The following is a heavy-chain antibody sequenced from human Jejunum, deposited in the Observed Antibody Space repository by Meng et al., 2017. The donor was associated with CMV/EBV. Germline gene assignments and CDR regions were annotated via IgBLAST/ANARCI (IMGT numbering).Heavy chain of an antibody. CDR2: ISASGDTT. CDR1: TFSTYA. J-gene: IGHJ6*02. V-gene: IGHV3-23*01. CDR3: VILTVTMSRYYGMDV. Sequence: TFSTYAVTWVRQAPGKGLEWVSTISASGDTTHYADSVKGRFTISRDNSKSTVFLQMSSLRAEDTAVYYCVILTVTMSRYYGMDVWGQGTTVTVSS. D-gene: IGHD4-17*01.